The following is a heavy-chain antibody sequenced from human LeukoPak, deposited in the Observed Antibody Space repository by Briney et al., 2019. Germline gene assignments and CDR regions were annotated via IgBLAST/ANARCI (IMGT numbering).Heavy chain of an antibody. J-gene: IGHJ4*02. CDR2: IKQDGSGE. CDR3: ARDHYNWTPDQGYKVFDY. D-gene: IGHD1-20*01. Sequence: GGSLRLSCAASGFTFSHDWMSWVRQAPGKGLEWVASIKQDGSGEHYVDSVKGRFTISRDNAKNSLYLQMNGLRAEDTAVYYCARDHYNWTPDQGYKVFDYWGQGSLVTVSS. V-gene: IGHV3-7*01. CDR1: GFTFSHDW.